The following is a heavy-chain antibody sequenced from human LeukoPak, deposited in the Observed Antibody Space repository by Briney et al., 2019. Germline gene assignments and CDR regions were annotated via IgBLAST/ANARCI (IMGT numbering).Heavy chain of an antibody. CDR3: AAVCSSTSCYMFDP. Sequence: ASVKVSCKVSGYTLTELSMHWVRQAPGKGLEWMGGFDPEDGETIYAQKFQGRVTMTEDTSTDTAYMELSSLRSEDTAVYYCAAVCSSTSCYMFDPWGQGTLVTVSS. J-gene: IGHJ5*02. CDR1: GYTLTELS. CDR2: FDPEDGET. D-gene: IGHD2-2*01. V-gene: IGHV1-24*01.